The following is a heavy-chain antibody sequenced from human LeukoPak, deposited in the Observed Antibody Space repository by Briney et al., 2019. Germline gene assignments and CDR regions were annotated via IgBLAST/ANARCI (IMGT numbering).Heavy chain of an antibody. CDR3: VTGNDIYYFDY. CDR2: IYYSGST. Sequence: PSETLSLTCTVSGGSISSYYWSWIRQPPGKGLEWIGYIYYSGSTNYNPSLKSRVTISVDTSKNQFSLKLSSVTAADTAVYYCVTGNDIYYFDYWGQGTLVTVSS. D-gene: IGHD1-1*01. CDR1: GGSISSYY. V-gene: IGHV4-59*01. J-gene: IGHJ4*02.